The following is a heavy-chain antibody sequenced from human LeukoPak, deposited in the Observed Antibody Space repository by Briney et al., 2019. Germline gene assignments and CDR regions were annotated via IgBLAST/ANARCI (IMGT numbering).Heavy chain of an antibody. CDR2: VSGSGGST. CDR3: AKTLQQWLVRVYFDY. CDR1: GFTFSSYA. Sequence: GGSLRLSCAASGFTFSSYAMSWVSQAAEKGLEWVSAVSGSGGSTYYADSVKGRFTISRDNSKNTLYLQMNSLRAEDTAVYYCAKTLQQWLVRVYFDYWGQGTLVTVSS. V-gene: IGHV3-23*01. D-gene: IGHD6-19*01. J-gene: IGHJ4*02.